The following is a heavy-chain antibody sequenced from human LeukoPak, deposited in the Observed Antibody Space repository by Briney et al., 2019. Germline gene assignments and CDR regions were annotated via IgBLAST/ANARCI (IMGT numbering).Heavy chain of an antibody. CDR3: ARGSREGAKVVGFDAFDI. Sequence: GASVKVSCKASGGTFSSYAISWVRQAPGQGLEWMGGIIPIFGTANYAQKFQGRVTITADESTSTAYMELSSLRSEDTAVHYCARGSREGAKVVGFDAFDIWGQGTMVTVSS. J-gene: IGHJ3*02. CDR1: GGTFSSYA. CDR2: IIPIFGTA. V-gene: IGHV1-69*13. D-gene: IGHD1-26*01.